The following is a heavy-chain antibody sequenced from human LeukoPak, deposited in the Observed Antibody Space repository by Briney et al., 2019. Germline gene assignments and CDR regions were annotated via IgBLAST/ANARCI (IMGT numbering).Heavy chain of an antibody. CDR2: IRYDGSNK. J-gene: IGHJ4*02. Sequence: GGSLRLSCAASGFTFSSYGMHWVRQAPGKGLEWVAFIRYDGSNKYYADSVKGRFTISRDDSKNTLYLQMNSLRAEDTAVYYCAHYGSGSSPLDYWGQGTLVTVSS. D-gene: IGHD3-10*01. CDR1: GFTFSSYG. V-gene: IGHV3-30*02. CDR3: AHYGSGSSPLDY.